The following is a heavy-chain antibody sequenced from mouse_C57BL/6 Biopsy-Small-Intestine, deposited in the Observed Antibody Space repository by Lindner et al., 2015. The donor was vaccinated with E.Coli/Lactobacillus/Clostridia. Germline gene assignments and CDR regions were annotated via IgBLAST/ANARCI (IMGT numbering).Heavy chain of an antibody. CDR2: INPNYGTI. CDR3: ARWNWDDYFDY. Sequence: VQLQESGAEVMKPGASVKISCKASGYSFTDYNMNWVKQSNGKSLEWIGAINPNYGTISYNQKFKGKATLTVDQSSSTAYMQLNSLTSEDSAVYYCARWNWDDYFDYWGQGTTLTVSS. D-gene: IGHD4-1*01. CDR1: GYSFTDYN. V-gene: IGHV1-39*01. J-gene: IGHJ2*01.